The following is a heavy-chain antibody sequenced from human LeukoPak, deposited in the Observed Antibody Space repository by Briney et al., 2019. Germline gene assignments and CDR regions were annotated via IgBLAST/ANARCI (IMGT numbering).Heavy chain of an antibody. J-gene: IGHJ5*02. V-gene: IGHV1-69*05. CDR1: GGTFSSYA. Sequence: VASAKVSCKASGGTFSSYAISWVRQAPGQGLEWMGRIIPIFGTANYAQKFQGRVTITTDESTSTAYMELSSLRSEDTAVYYCASLGPSKSGSYLAWGQGTLVTVSS. D-gene: IGHD1-26*01. CDR2: IIPIFGTA. CDR3: ASLGPSKSGSYLA.